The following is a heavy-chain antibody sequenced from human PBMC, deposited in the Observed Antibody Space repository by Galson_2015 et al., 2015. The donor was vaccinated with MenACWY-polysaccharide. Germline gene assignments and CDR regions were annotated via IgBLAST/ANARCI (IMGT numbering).Heavy chain of an antibody. V-gene: IGHV3-7*01. CDR1: GLTFSSSW. D-gene: IGHD5-24*01. Sequence: SLRLSCAASGLTFSSSWMNWVRQAPGKGLEWVASIKPDGSEKYYVDSVKGRFSISRDNAKNSLYLQMNSLRAEDTAVDYCANWRWLPHLGQGTLVTGSS. CDR3: ANWRWLPH. CDR2: IKPDGSEK. J-gene: IGHJ4*02.